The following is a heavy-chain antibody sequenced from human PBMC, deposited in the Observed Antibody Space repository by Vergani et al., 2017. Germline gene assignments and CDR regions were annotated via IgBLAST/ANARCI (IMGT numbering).Heavy chain of an antibody. J-gene: IGHJ4*02. CDR3: AKVQGYYYDSSGYIDY. CDR1: GFTFSACP. CDR2: ISARYPST. D-gene: IGHD3-22*01. V-gene: IGHV3-23*01. Sequence: EVQLLQSGGGVIQPGGSVRLSCAASGFTFSACPMTWVRQAPGKGLEWVSAISARYPSTYYADSVKGRFTISRDNSKNTLYLQMNSLRAEDTAVYYCAKVQGYYYDSSGYIDYWGQGTLVTVSS.